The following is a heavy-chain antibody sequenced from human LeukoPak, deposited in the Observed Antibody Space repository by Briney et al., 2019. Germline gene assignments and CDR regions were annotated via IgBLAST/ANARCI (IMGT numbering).Heavy chain of an antibody. CDR3: ARDHPMASGEGWFQH. Sequence: PGGSLRLSCATSGFTFSSYSMNWVRQAPGKGLEWLSSISDNSHFIYYADSVKGRFTISRDNAKNSLYLQMNSLRAEDTAMYYCARDHPMASGEGWFQHWGQGTLVTVSS. V-gene: IGHV3-21*01. CDR1: GFTFSSYS. D-gene: IGHD3-16*01. CDR2: ISDNSHFI. J-gene: IGHJ1*01.